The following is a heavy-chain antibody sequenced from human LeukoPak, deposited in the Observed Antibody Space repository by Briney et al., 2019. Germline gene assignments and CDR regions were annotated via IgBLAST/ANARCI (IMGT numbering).Heavy chain of an antibody. CDR1: GYTFTSYG. CDR2: ISSYNGNT. J-gene: IGHJ3*02. CDR3: ARDSSPNYDFWSGYYNTDAFDI. V-gene: IGHV1-18*01. D-gene: IGHD3-3*01. Sequence: ASVKVSCKASGYTFTSYGISWVRQAPGQGLEWMGWISSYNGNTNYAQKLQGRVTMTTDTSTSTAYMELRSLRSEDTAVYYCARDSSPNYDFWSGYYNTDAFDIWGQGTMVTVSS.